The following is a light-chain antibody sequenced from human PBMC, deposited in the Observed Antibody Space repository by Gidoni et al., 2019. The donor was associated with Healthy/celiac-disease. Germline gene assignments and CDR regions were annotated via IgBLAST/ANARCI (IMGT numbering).Light chain of an antibody. CDR2: AAS. V-gene: IGKV1-9*01. CDR1: QGISSY. CDR3: QQLNSYPRT. Sequence: DIQLTQSPSFLSASVGDRAPSTCRASQGISSYLAWYQQKPGKAPKLLIYAASTLQSGVPSRFSGSGSGTEFTLTISSLQPEDFATYYCQQLNSYPRTFGQGTKLEIK. J-gene: IGKJ2*01.